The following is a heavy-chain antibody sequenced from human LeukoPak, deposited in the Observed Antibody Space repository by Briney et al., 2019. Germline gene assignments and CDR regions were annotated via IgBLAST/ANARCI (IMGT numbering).Heavy chain of an antibody. Sequence: PSETLSLTCAVYGGPFSGYYWSWIRQPPGKGLEWIGEINHSGSTNYNPSLKSRVTISVDTSKNQFSLKLSSVTAADTAVYYCARRGFKAFGYWGQGTLVTVSS. V-gene: IGHV4-34*01. CDR2: INHSGST. CDR1: GGPFSGYY. CDR3: ARRGFKAFGY. J-gene: IGHJ4*02.